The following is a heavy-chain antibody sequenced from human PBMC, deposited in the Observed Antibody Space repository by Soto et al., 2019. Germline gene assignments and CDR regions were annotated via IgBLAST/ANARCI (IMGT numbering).Heavy chain of an antibody. D-gene: IGHD6-13*01. CDR3: VKDESINWYSGHFRH. J-gene: IGHJ1*01. Sequence: HPGGSLRLSCAASGFTFSSYAMHWVRQVPGKGLEWVSGINWNSGSIGYGDSVKGRFAISRDNAKNSLHLQMNSLSAEDTAFYYCVKDESINWYSGHFRHWGQGTLVTVSS. CDR1: GFTFSSYA. V-gene: IGHV3-9*01. CDR2: INWNSGSI.